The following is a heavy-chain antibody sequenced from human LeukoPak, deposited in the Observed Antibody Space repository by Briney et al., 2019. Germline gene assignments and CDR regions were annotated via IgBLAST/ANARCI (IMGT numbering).Heavy chain of an antibody. V-gene: IGHV4-39*01. CDR1: GDSISSSSYY. CDR2: IYYNGRT. J-gene: IGHJ5*02. CDR3: ARRSGRTPNYFDP. Sequence: SETLSLTCTVSGDSISSSSYYWAWIRQPPGKGLQWIGAIYYNGRTFYNPSLESRVTISVDTSKNQFSLRLSSVTAADTVLYYCARRSGRTPNYFDPWGQGTLVTVSS. D-gene: IGHD6-25*01.